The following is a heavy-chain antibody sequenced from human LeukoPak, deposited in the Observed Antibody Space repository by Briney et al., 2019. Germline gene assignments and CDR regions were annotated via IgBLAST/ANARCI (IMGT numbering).Heavy chain of an antibody. V-gene: IGHV4-34*01. CDR3: ARVGQYYYDSSGSYYFDY. J-gene: IGHJ4*02. Sequence: PSETLSLTCAVYGGSFSGYYWSWIRQPPGKGLEWIGEIDHSGSTNYNPSLKSRVTISLDTSKNQFSLKLSSVTAADTAVYYCARVGQYYYDSSGSYYFDYWGQGTLVTVSS. D-gene: IGHD3-22*01. CDR1: GGSFSGYY. CDR2: IDHSGST.